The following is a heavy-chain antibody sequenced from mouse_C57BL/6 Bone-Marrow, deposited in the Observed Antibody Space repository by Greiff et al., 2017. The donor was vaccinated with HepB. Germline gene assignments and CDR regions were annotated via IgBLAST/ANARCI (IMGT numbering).Heavy chain of an antibody. D-gene: IGHD1-1*01. Sequence: VQLKQSGAELVRPGASVKLSCTASGFNIKDDYMHWVKQRPEQGLEWIGWIDPENGDTEYASKFQGKATITADTSSNTAYLQLSSLTSEDTAVYYCTQGYYYGSSSSYYYAMDYWGQGTSVTVSS. CDR3: TQGYYYGSSSSYYYAMDY. J-gene: IGHJ4*01. V-gene: IGHV14-4*01. CDR2: IDPENGDT. CDR1: GFNIKDDY.